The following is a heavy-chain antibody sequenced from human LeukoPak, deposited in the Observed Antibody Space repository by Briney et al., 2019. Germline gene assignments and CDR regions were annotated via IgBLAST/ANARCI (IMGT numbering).Heavy chain of an antibody. D-gene: IGHD6-6*01. CDR3: ARLGGSIAARPPPGDY. CDR2: IKQDGSEK. V-gene: IGHV3-7*01. CDR1: GFTFSSYW. Sequence: GGSLRLSCAASGFTFSSYWMSWVRQAPGKGLEWVANIKQDGSEKYYVDSVKGRFTISRDNAKNSLYLQMNSLRAEDTAVYYCARLGGSIAARPPPGDYWGQGTLVTVSS. J-gene: IGHJ4*02.